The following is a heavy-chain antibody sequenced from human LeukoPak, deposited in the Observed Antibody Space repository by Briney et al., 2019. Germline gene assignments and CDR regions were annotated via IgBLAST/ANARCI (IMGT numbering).Heavy chain of an antibody. Sequence: GRSLRLSCAASGFTFSSYGMHWVRQAPGKGLEGVAVISYDGSNKYYADSVKGRFTISRDNSKNTLYLQMNSLRAEDTAVYYCAKDLSMVRGVIIYYYGMDVWGKGTTVTVSS. CDR1: GFTFSSYG. CDR3: AKDLSMVRGVIIYYYGMDV. V-gene: IGHV3-30*18. D-gene: IGHD3-10*01. CDR2: ISYDGSNK. J-gene: IGHJ6*04.